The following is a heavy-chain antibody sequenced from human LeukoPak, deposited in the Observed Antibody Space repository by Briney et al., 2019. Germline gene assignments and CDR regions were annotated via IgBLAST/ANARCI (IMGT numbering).Heavy chain of an antibody. CDR1: GFTFSSYC. D-gene: IGHD3-22*01. Sequence: GGSLRLSCAASGFTFSSYCMSWVRQAPGKGLEWVANIKQDGSEKYYVDSVKGRFTISRDNAKNSLYLQMNSLRAEDTAVYYCARGPYYDSSGYSPSPYYFDYWGQGTLVTVSS. J-gene: IGHJ4*02. CDR3: ARGPYYDSSGYSPSPYYFDY. CDR2: IKQDGSEK. V-gene: IGHV3-7*01.